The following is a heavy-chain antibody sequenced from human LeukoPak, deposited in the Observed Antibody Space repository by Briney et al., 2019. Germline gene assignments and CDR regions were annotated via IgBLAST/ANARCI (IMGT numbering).Heavy chain of an antibody. CDR3: AKGEGIVVVPAAIDY. CDR2: ISYDGSNK. J-gene: IGHJ4*02. D-gene: IGHD2-2*01. V-gene: IGHV3-30*18. Sequence: GGSLRLSCAASGFTFSSYGMYWVRQAPGKGLEWVAVISYDGSNKYYADSVKGRFTISRDNSKNTLYLQMNSLRAEDTAVYYCAKGEGIVVVPAAIDYWGQGTLVTVSS. CDR1: GFTFSSYG.